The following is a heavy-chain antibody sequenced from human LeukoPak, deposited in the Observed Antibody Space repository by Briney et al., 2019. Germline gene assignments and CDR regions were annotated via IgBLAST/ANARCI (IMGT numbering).Heavy chain of an antibody. CDR2: ISSSSSYI. D-gene: IGHD6-13*01. J-gene: IGHJ4*02. CDR1: GFTFSSYS. Sequence: PGGSLRLSCAASGFTFSSYSMNWVRQAPGKGLEWVSSISSSSSYIYYADSVKGRFTISRDNAKNSLYLQMNSLRAEDTAVYYCARDDSSIAAAGLWGQGTLVTVSS. CDR3: ARDDSSIAAAGL. V-gene: IGHV3-21*01.